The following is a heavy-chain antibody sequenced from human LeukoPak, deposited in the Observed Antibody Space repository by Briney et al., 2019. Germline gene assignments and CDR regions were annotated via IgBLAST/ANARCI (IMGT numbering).Heavy chain of an antibody. V-gene: IGHV4-59*08. CDR2: IYYSGST. CDR3: ARRGRSGSYFYYFDY. D-gene: IGHD6-19*01. Sequence: SETLSLTCTVSGGSISSYYWSWIRQPPVKGLEWIGYIYYSGSTNYNPSLKSRVTISVDTSKNQFSLKLSSVTAADTAVYYCARRGRSGSYFYYFDYWGQGTLVTVSS. CDR1: GGSISSYY. J-gene: IGHJ4*02.